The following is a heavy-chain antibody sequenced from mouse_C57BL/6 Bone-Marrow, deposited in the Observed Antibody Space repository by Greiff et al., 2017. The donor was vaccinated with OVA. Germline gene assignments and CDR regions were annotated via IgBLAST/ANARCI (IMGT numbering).Heavy chain of an antibody. V-gene: IGHV1-4*01. CDR2: INPSSGYT. CDR1: GYTFTSYT. CDR3: AINWVDY. Sequence: QVQLQQSGAELVRPGASVKMSCKASGYTFTSYTMPWVKQRPGQGLEWIGYINPSSGYTKYNQKFKDKATLTADKSSSTAYMQLSSLTSEDSAVYYCAINWVDYWCQGTTLTVSS. D-gene: IGHD4-1*01. J-gene: IGHJ2*01.